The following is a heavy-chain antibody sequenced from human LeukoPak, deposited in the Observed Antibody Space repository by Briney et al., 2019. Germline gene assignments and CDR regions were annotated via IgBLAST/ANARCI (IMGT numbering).Heavy chain of an antibody. V-gene: IGHV1-2*02. Sequence: ASVKVSCKASGYTFTGYYMHWVRQAPGQGLEWMGWINPNSGGTNYAQKFQGRVTMTRDTSISTAYMELSRLRSDDTAVYYCARASYYDFLSGYDYWGQGTLVTVSS. CDR2: INPNSGGT. J-gene: IGHJ4*02. CDR3: ARASYYDFLSGYDY. CDR1: GYTFTGYY. D-gene: IGHD3-3*01.